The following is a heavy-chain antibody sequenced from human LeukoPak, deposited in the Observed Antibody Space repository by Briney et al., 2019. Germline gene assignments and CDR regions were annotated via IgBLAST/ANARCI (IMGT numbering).Heavy chain of an antibody. Sequence: ASVKVSCKAFGYTFTNYFIHWVRQAPGQGLEWMGVINPSRGGTTYAQNFQGRVTMTRDTSTSTVYMEMSSQRSEDTAMYYCARGGPCGSDCYSTSFDYWGQGTLVTVSS. V-gene: IGHV1-46*01. CDR1: GYTFTNYF. CDR3: ARGGPCGSDCYSTSFDY. J-gene: IGHJ4*02. CDR2: INPSRGGT. D-gene: IGHD2-21*02.